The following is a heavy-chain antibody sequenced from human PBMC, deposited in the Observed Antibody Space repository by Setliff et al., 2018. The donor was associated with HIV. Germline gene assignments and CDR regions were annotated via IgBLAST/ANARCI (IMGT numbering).Heavy chain of an antibody. D-gene: IGHD2-8*01. J-gene: IGHJ3*02. CDR3: ATGVDGGYADAFDI. Sequence: ASVKVSCKVSGYTLTELSMXXVRQAPGKGPEWMGGFDREKDETLYAQKFQGRLTMTEDTSTDTAYMELSSLRSEDTAVYYCATGVDGGYADAFDIWGQGTMVT. CDR2: FDREKDET. V-gene: IGHV1-24*01. CDR1: GYTLTELS.